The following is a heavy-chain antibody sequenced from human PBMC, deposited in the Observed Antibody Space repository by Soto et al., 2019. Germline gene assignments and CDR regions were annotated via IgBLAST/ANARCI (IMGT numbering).Heavy chain of an antibody. Sequence: ASVKVSCKASGGTFSSYAISWVRQAPGQGLEWMGGIIPIFGTANYAQKFQGRVTITADESTSTAYMELSSLRSEDTAVYYCARGERYSYGYAYWGQETLVTVSS. V-gene: IGHV1-69*13. CDR1: GGTFSSYA. CDR2: IIPIFGTA. D-gene: IGHD5-18*01. J-gene: IGHJ4*02. CDR3: ARGERYSYGYAY.